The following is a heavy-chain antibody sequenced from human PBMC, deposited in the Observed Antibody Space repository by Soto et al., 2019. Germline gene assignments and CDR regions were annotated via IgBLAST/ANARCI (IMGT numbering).Heavy chain of an antibody. Sequence: LETLSLTCSVSGGSVTSGSHHWSWIRQPPGKGLEWIAYIYHDGGTNYNPSLKSRVTISIDVSRNQFSLRLNSVTAADTAVYYCARDRSDLLNSYDAFDIWGQGTMVTVSS. V-gene: IGHV4-61*01. CDR2: IYHDGGT. CDR3: ARDRSDLLNSYDAFDI. CDR1: GGSVTSGSHH. J-gene: IGHJ3*02.